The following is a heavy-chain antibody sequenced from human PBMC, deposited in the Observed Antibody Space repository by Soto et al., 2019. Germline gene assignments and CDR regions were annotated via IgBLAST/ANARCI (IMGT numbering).Heavy chain of an antibody. CDR2: IIPIFGPA. Sequence: SVKVSCKSSGHTFSSHSINWVRQAPGQGLEWMGGIIPIFGPANFARKFQGRVTITADESTTTAYMELNSLRSEDTAVYYCATGSFTSTGGRIGYHYNAMDVWGQGTTVTVSS. V-gene: IGHV1-69*13. D-gene: IGHD2-2*01. CDR1: GHTFSSHS. J-gene: IGHJ6*02. CDR3: ATGSFTSTGGRIGYHYNAMDV.